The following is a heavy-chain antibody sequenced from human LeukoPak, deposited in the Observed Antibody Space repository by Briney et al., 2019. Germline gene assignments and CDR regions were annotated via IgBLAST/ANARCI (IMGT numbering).Heavy chain of an antibody. CDR2: ISGSGGST. J-gene: IGHJ4*02. D-gene: IGHD3-3*01. Sequence: GGSLRLSCAASGFTFSSYAMSWVRQAPGKGLEWVSAISGSGGSTYYADSVKGRFTISRDNSKNTLYLQMNSLRAEDTAVYYCAKGAHSYYDFWSGYYNDYWGQGTLVTASS. CDR3: AKGAHSYYDFWSGYYNDY. CDR1: GFTFSSYA. V-gene: IGHV3-23*01.